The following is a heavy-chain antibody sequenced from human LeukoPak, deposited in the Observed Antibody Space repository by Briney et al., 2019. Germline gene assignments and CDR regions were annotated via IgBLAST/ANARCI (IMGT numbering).Heavy chain of an antibody. CDR1: GFIFSNAW. V-gene: IGHV3-15*01. CDR3: TTTHIVASTRKFGDY. D-gene: IGHD5-12*01. Sequence: GGSLRLSCAASGFIFSNAWMNWVRQAPGKGLEWVGRIKSKTEGGTTDYAAPVKGRFTISRDDSQNTVDLQISSLTAEDTAKYFCTTTHIVASTRKFGDYWGQGTLVVVSS. J-gene: IGHJ4*02. CDR2: IKSKTEGGTT.